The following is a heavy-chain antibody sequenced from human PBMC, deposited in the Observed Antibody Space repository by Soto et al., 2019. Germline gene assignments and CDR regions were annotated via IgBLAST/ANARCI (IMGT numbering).Heavy chain of an antibody. CDR2: IYYSGST. CDR3: ARGEVVVAATHAFDI. D-gene: IGHD2-15*01. CDR1: GGSISSGGYY. Sequence: SETLSLTCSVSGGSISSGGYYWSWIRQHPGKGLEWIGYIYYSGSTYYNPSLKSRVTISVDTSKNQFSLKLSSVTAADTAVYYCARGEVVVAATHAFDIWGQGTMVTVSS. V-gene: IGHV4-31*03. J-gene: IGHJ3*02.